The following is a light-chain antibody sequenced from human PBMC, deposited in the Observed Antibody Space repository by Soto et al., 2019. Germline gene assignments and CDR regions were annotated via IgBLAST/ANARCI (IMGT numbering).Light chain of an antibody. CDR1: QAISNY. CDR2: GAS. CDR3: QRYISAPWT. Sequence: DIQMTQSPSSLSASVGDRVTITCRATQAISNYLAWYQQRPGKGPQLLIYGASTLQSGVSSRFSGSGSGTDFTLTINSLQPEDVATYYCQRYISAPWTFGQGTKVEIK. V-gene: IGKV1-27*01. J-gene: IGKJ1*01.